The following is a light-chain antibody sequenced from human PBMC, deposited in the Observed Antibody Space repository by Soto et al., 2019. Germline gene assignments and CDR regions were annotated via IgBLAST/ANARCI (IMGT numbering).Light chain of an antibody. V-gene: IGLV3-21*01. Sequence: SYELTQPPSVSVAPGKTAKVACGGDNIGSKSVHWYQQMPGQAPVLVIYYEIDRPSGIPERFSGSNSGNTATLTISRVEAGDEADYYCHVWDSDSDHPVFGGGTQLTVL. CDR2: YEI. CDR3: HVWDSDSDHPV. CDR1: NIGSKS. J-gene: IGLJ2*01.